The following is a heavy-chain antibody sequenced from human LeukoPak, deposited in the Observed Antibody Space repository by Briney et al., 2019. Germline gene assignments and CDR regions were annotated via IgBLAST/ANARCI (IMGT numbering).Heavy chain of an antibody. CDR2: INPNSGGT. Sequence: ASVTVSCKASGYTFTGYYMHWVRQAPGQGLEWMGRINPNSGGTNYAQKFQGRVTMTRDTSISTAYMELSGLRSDDTAVYYCARDPYQLLYLDYWGQGTLVTVSS. V-gene: IGHV1-2*06. J-gene: IGHJ4*02. D-gene: IGHD2-2*01. CDR1: GYTFTGYY. CDR3: ARDPYQLLYLDY.